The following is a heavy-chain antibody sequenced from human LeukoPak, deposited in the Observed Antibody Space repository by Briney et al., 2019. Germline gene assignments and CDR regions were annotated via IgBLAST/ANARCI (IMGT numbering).Heavy chain of an antibody. V-gene: IGHV4-31*03. Sequence: SETLSLTCTVSGGSISSGGYYWTWIRQHPGKGLEWVGNVYYSGDTQYNPSLKSRVIMSMDTSKKQFSLHLNSVTAADWAVYYCARDRRGYPGRHAFDVWGQGTLVIVS. CDR1: GGSISSGGYY. D-gene: IGHD3-22*01. CDR2: VYYSGDT. J-gene: IGHJ3*01. CDR3: ARDRRGYPGRHAFDV.